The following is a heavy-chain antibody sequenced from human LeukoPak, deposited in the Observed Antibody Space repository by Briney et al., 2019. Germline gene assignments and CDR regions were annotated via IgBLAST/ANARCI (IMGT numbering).Heavy chain of an antibody. CDR3: AKGYGSGSYSPYYFDY. J-gene: IGHJ4*02. CDR1: GFTLSSYA. CDR2: ISGSGGST. Sequence: GGSLRLSCAASGFTLSSYAMSWVRQAPGKGLEWVSAISGSGGSTYYADSVKGRFTISRDNSKNTLYLQMNSLRAEDTAVYYCAKGYGSGSYSPYYFDYWGQGTLVTVSS. V-gene: IGHV3-23*01. D-gene: IGHD3-10*01.